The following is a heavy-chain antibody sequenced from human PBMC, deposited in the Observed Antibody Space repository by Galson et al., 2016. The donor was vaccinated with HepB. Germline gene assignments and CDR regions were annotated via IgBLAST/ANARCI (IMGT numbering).Heavy chain of an antibody. D-gene: IGHD5-18*01. CDR3: AREPGYNYGFTWGY. CDR1: GFTFSTYW. CDR2: IKEDRSER. V-gene: IGHV3-7*01. Sequence: SLRLSCAASGFTFSTYWMTWVRQAPGKGLEWVANIKEDRSERYYADSVRGRFTISRDNAKNSLYLQMNSLRAEDAAVYYCAREPGYNYGFTWGYWGQGTRVTVSS. J-gene: IGHJ4*02.